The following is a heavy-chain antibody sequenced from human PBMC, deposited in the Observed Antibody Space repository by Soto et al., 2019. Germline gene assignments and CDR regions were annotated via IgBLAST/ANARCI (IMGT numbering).Heavy chain of an antibody. Sequence: SETLSLTCAVSGGSISSGGYSWSWIRQPPGKGLEWIGYIYHSGSTYYNPSLKSRVTISVDRSKNQFSLKLSSVTAADTAVYYCARESAWFDPWGQGTLVTVSS. V-gene: IGHV4-30-2*01. CDR3: ARESAWFDP. CDR1: GGSISSGGYS. CDR2: IYHSGST. D-gene: IGHD3-3*01. J-gene: IGHJ5*02.